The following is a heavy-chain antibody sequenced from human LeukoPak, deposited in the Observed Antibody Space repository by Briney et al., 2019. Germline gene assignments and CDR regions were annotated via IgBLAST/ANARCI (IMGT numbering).Heavy chain of an antibody. V-gene: IGHV4-4*07. CDR2: IYTSGST. CDR1: GGSISSYY. CDR3: ARAVEMATGGDAFDI. Sequence: PSETLSLTCAVSGGSISSYYWSWIRQPAGKGLEWIGRIYTSGSTNYNPSLKSRVTISVDTSKNQFSLKLSSVTAADTAVYYCARAVEMATGGDAFDIWGQGTMVTVSS. J-gene: IGHJ3*02. D-gene: IGHD5-24*01.